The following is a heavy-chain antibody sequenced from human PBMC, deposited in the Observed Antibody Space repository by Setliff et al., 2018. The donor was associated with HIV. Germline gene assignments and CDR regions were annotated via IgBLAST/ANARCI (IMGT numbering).Heavy chain of an antibody. CDR2: IIPIFGTA. V-gene: IGHV1-69*13. CDR1: GGTFSSYA. D-gene: IGHD5-18*01. J-gene: IGHJ6*02. CDR3: ARPSDTAMVTVGYYYYGMDV. Sequence: GASVKVSCKASGGTFSSYAISWVRQAPGQGLEWMGGIIPIFGTANYAQKSQGRVTITADESTSTAYMELSSLRSEDTAVYYCARPSDTAMVTVGYYYYGMDVWGQGTTVTVSS.